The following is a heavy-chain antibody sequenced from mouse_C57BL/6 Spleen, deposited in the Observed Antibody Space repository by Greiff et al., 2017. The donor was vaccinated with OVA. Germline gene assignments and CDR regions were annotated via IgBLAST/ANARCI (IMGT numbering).Heavy chain of an antibody. Sequence: VKLMESGAELARPGASVKMSCKASGYTFTSYTMHWVKQRPGQGLEWIGYINPSSGYTKYNQKFKDKATLTADKSSSTAYMQLSSLTSEDSAVYYCAREGRVPPFDYWGQGTTLTVSS. J-gene: IGHJ2*01. CDR3: AREGRVPPFDY. V-gene: IGHV1-4*01. CDR1: GYTFTSYT. CDR2: INPSSGYT.